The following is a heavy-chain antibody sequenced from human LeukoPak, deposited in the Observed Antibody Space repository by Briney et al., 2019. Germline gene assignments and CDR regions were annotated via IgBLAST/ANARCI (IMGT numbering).Heavy chain of an antibody. V-gene: IGHV1-69*05. J-gene: IGHJ6*03. CDR1: GGTFSSYA. Sequence: ASVKVSCKASGGTFSSYAISWVRQAPGQGLEWMGGIIPIFGTANYAQKFQGRVTITTDVSTSTAYIELSSLRSEDTAVYYCASIDCSSTSCAYYYYYMDVWGKGTTVTVSS. D-gene: IGHD2-2*01. CDR3: ASIDCSSTSCAYYYYYMDV. CDR2: IIPIFGTA.